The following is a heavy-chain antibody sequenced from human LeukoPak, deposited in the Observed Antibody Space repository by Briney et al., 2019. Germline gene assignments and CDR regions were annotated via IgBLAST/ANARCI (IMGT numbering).Heavy chain of an antibody. CDR3: ARLIWELLIDY. CDR1: GGSISSSSYY. Sequence: SETLSLTCTVSGGSISSSSYYWGWIRQPPGKGLEWIGSIYYSGSTYYNPSLKSRVTISVDTSKNQFSLKLSSVTAADTAVYYCARLIWELLIDYWGQGTLVTVSS. V-gene: IGHV4-39*07. CDR2: IYYSGST. J-gene: IGHJ4*02. D-gene: IGHD1-26*01.